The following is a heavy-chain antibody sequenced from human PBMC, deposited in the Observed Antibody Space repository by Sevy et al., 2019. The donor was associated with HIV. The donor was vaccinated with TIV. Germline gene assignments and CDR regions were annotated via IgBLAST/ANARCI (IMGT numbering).Heavy chain of an antibody. Sequence: SETLSLTCTVSGASISSYYWSWIRQPPGKGLEWVGYIYYNGRTNYNPSLKSRVTISVDTSKNQFSRKLISVTAADTAVYYCARSLADYYYGMDVWGQGKTVTVSS. J-gene: IGHJ6*02. CDR3: ARSLADYYYGMDV. CDR2: IYYNGRT. CDR1: GASISSYY. V-gene: IGHV4-59*01.